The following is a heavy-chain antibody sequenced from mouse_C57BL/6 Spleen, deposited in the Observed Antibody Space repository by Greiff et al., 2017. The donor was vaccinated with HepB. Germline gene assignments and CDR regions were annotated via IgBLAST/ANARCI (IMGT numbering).Heavy chain of an antibody. J-gene: IGHJ1*03. CDR1: GYSFTDYN. Sequence: VQLQQSGPELVKPGASVKISCKASGYSFTDYNMNWVKQSNGKSLEWIGVLNPNYGTTSYNQKFKGKATLTVDQSSSTAYMQLNSLTSEDSAVYYCASKLDYYGSSYYWYFDVWGTGTTVTVSS. CDR3: ASKLDYYGSSYYWYFDV. CDR2: LNPNYGTT. D-gene: IGHD1-1*01. V-gene: IGHV1-39*01.